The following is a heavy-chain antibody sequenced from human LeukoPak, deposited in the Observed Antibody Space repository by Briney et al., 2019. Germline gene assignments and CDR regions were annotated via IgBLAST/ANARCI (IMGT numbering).Heavy chain of an antibody. CDR1: GVSISRGSHY. CDR2: IHTIGNT. J-gene: IGHJ4*02. V-gene: IGHV4-61*02. D-gene: IGHD3-22*01. CDR3: ARDRSYYSDTGTDY. Sequence: ASETLSLTCTVSGVSISRGSHYWSWIRQPAGKGLEWIGRIHTIGNTNYSPSLWRRVTISVDTSKNQFSLRLHSVTAADTAVYYCARDRSYYSDTGTDYWGQGALVTVSS.